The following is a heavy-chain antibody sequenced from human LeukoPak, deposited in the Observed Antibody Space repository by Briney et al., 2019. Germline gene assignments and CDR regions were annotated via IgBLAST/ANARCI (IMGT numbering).Heavy chain of an antibody. CDR3: AREAAMATGHFYY. Sequence: GGSVTVSCTASGYTFSSYYMHWVRQAPGQGLEWMGLINPSGGSKNYAQTVQGRVTITRDISTSTVYMEMSSLRAEDTAVYYCAREAAMATGHFYYWGQRPLLTVSS. CDR1: GYTFSSYY. V-gene: IGHV1-46*01. CDR2: INPSGGSK. J-gene: IGHJ4*02. D-gene: IGHD5-18*01.